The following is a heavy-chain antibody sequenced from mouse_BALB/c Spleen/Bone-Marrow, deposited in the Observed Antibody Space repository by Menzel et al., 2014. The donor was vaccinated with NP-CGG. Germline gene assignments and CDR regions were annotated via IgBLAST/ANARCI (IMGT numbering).Heavy chain of an antibody. D-gene: IGHD2-1*01. CDR2: ISSGSSTI. CDR1: GFTFSSFG. V-gene: IGHV5-17*02. CDR3: ARGRPIYYGSLYAMDY. Sequence: EVKLQESGGGLVQPGGSRKLSCAASGFTFSSFGMHWVRQAPEKGLEWVAYISSGSSTIYYADTVKGRFTTSRDNPKNTLFLQMTSLRSEDTAMYYCARGRPIYYGSLYAMDYWGQGTSVTVSS. J-gene: IGHJ4*01.